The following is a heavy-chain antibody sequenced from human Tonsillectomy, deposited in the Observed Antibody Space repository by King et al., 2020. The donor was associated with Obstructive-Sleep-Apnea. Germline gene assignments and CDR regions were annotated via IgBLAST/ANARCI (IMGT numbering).Heavy chain of an antibody. J-gene: IGHJ4*02. CDR1: GFSFSSYS. D-gene: IGHD4-17*01. Sequence: VQLVESGGGLVQPGGSLRLSCAASGFSFSSYSMNWVRQAPGKGLEWLSYISSSSSTIYYADSVNGRFTISRDNAKNSLFLQMYSLRAEDTAVYYCARDHFGDYSSLDYWGQGTLVTVSS. CDR3: ARDHFGDYSSLDY. CDR2: ISSSSSTI. V-gene: IGHV3-48*04.